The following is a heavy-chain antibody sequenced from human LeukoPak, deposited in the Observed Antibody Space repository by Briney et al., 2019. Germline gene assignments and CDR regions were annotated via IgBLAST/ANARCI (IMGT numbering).Heavy chain of an antibody. V-gene: IGHV4-34*01. CDR1: GGSFSGYY. J-gene: IGHJ5*02. D-gene: IGHD3-22*01. Sequence: ASETLSLTCAVYGGSFSGYYWSWIRQPPGKGLEWIGEINHSGSTNYNPSLKSRVTISVDTSKNQLSLKLSSVTAADTAVYYCARSNDYYDSSGYWFDPWGQGTLVTVSS. CDR2: INHSGST. CDR3: ARSNDYYDSSGYWFDP.